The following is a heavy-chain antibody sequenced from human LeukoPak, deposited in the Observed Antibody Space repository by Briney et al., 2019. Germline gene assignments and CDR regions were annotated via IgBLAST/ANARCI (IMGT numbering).Heavy chain of an antibody. CDR1: GYKLTNNW. J-gene: IGHJ5*02. D-gene: IGHD6-13*01. Sequence: HGESLKISCKISGYKLTNNWIGCVRHAPGKGLEWMGLIYPGYSDAKYSPSFQGQVTLSVDASISTAYLQLSGLRASDTAIYYCVRFALTSSLDHWGQGTLVTVSS. V-gene: IGHV5-51*01. CDR2: IYPGYSDA. CDR3: VRFALTSSLDH.